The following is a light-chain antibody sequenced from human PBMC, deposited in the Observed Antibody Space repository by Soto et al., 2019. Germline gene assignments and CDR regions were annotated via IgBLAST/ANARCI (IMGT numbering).Light chain of an antibody. J-gene: IGKJ5*01. Sequence: EFVLTQSQATLSLSPGERATLSCRASQSVSSYLAWYQQKPGQAPRLLIYDASNRATGIPARFSGSGSGTDFTLTIGSLEPEDFAVYYCQQRSNWLITFGQGTRRENK. CDR2: DAS. CDR1: QSVSSY. V-gene: IGKV3-11*01. CDR3: QQRSNWLIT.